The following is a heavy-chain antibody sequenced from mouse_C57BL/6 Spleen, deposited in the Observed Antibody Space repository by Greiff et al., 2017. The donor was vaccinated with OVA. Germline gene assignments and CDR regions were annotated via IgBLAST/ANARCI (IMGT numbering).Heavy chain of an antibody. D-gene: IGHD1-1*01. Sequence: LVESGAELVRPGTSVKVSCKASGYAFTNYLIEWVKQRPGQGLEWIGVINPGSGGTNYNEKFKGKATLTADKSSSTAYMQLSSLTSEDSAVYFCARRDYYGSSSYFGYWGQGTTLTVSS. CDR3: ARRDYYGSSSYFGY. CDR2: INPGSGGT. CDR1: GYAFTNYL. J-gene: IGHJ2*01. V-gene: IGHV1-54*01.